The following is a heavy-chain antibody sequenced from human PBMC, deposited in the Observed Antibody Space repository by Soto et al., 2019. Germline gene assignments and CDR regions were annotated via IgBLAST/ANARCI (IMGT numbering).Heavy chain of an antibody. CDR3: AHKGPEDWPLDY. D-gene: IGHD3-9*01. Sequence: QITLKESGPTLVRPTQTLTLTCAFSGFSLSTSGVGVDWIRQPPGKALEWLAVIYWDDSKHYSPSLRSRLTITKDTSKHQVVLTMTNMDPMDTGTYYCAHKGPEDWPLDYWGQGTLVTVSS. J-gene: IGHJ4*02. CDR2: IYWDDSK. V-gene: IGHV2-5*02. CDR1: GFSLSTSGVG.